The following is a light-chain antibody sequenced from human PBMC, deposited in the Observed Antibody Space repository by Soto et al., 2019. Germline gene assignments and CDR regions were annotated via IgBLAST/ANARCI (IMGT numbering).Light chain of an antibody. V-gene: IGKV3-15*01. Sequence: TVFTQSPPNLSMFPVEGATLSFGASQSVSSYLAWYQQKPGQAPRLLIYGASTRATGIPARFSGSGSGTEFTLTISSLQSEDFAVYDCQQYNDWPPLTVGGGTKVDIK. CDR2: GAS. CDR3: QQYNDWPPLT. J-gene: IGKJ4*01. CDR1: QSVSSY.